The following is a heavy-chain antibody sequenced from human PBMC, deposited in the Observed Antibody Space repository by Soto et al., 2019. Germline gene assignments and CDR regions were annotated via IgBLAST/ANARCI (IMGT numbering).Heavy chain of an antibody. Sequence: VSVKVSCKASGYTFTSYGISWVRQAPGQGLEWMGWISAYNGNTNYAQKLQGRVTMTTDTSTSTAYMELRSLRSDDTAVYYCARDPHYYDSSGYYYSFTEYFQHWGQGTLVTVSS. CDR1: GYTFTSYG. CDR2: ISAYNGNT. V-gene: IGHV1-18*01. D-gene: IGHD3-22*01. CDR3: ARDPHYYDSSGYYYSFTEYFQH. J-gene: IGHJ1*01.